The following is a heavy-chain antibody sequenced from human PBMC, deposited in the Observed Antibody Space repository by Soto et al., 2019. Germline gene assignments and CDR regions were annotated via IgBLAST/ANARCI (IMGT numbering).Heavy chain of an antibody. V-gene: IGHV1-24*01. CDR2: FDPEDGET. Sequence: ASVKVSCKVSGYTLTELSMHWVRQAPGKGLEWMGGFDPEDGETIYAQKFQGRVTMTEDTSTDTAYMELSSLRSEDTAVYYCATPSVFSAVRMEGVLDSSGYYPFDYWG. J-gene: IGHJ4*01. D-gene: IGHD3-22*01. CDR1: GYTLTELS. CDR3: ATPSVFSAVRMEGVLDSSGYYPFDY.